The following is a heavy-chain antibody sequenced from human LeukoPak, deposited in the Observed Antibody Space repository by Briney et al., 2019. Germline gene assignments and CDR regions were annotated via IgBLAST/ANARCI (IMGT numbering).Heavy chain of an antibody. D-gene: IGHD2-2*02. V-gene: IGHV4-34*01. J-gene: IGHJ6*03. Sequence: PSETLSLTCAVYGGSFSGYYWSWIRQPPGKGLEWIGEINHSGSTNYNPSLKSRVTILVDTSKNQFSLKLSSVTAADTAVYYCARGGKLGYCSSTSCYTKPNYYYYYMDVWGKGTTVTVSS. CDR3: ARGGKLGYCSSTSCYTKPNYYYYYMDV. CDR2: INHSGST. CDR1: GGSFSGYY.